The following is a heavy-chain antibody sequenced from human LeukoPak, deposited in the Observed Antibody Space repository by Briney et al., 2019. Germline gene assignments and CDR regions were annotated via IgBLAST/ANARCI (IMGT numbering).Heavy chain of an antibody. D-gene: IGHD1-26*01. Sequence: SQTLSLTCAISGDSVSSNSAAWNWIRQSPSRGLEWLGRTYYRSKWYNDYAVSVKNRITINPDTSKNQFSLQLNSVTPEDTAVYYCARGPRIVGATGNWFDPWGQGTLVTVSS. CDR1: GDSVSSNSAA. J-gene: IGHJ5*02. V-gene: IGHV6-1*01. CDR2: TYYRSKWYN. CDR3: ARGPRIVGATGNWFDP.